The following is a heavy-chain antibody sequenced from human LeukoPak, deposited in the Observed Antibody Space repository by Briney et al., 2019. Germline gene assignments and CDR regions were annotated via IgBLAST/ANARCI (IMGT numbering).Heavy chain of an antibody. CDR1: GYTFTSYD. V-gene: IGHV1-8*01. CDR2: MNPNSGYT. D-gene: IGHD3-22*01. CDR3: ARRQESYDSSGYQKPRAEYFQH. Sequence: ASVKVSCKASGYTFTSYDINWVRQATGQGLEWMGWMNPNSGYTGYAQKFQGRVTMTRNTSISTAYMELSSLRSEDTAVYYCARRQESYDSSGYQKPRAEYFQHWGQGTLVTVSS. J-gene: IGHJ1*01.